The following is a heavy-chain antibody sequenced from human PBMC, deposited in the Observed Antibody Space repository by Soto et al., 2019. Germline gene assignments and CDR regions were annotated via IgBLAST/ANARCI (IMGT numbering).Heavy chain of an antibody. D-gene: IGHD3-10*01. J-gene: IGHJ3*01. CDR1: GFPFSIYS. Sequence: GGSLRLSCAASGFPFSIYSMNWVRQAPGKGLEWVSYMTSDSNTIHYADSVKGRFTISRDNAKNSLWLQMNSLRVEDTAVYYCARGVSYDFDFWGQDTLVPVSS. CDR2: MTSDSNTI. V-gene: IGHV3-48*01. CDR3: ARGVSYDFDF.